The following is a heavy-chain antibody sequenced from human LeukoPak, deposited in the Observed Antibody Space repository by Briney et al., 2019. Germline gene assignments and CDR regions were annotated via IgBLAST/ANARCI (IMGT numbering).Heavy chain of an antibody. CDR1: GFTFDDYA. CDR2: ISWNSGSI. CDR3: AKARLSHIVAAGGAFDI. D-gene: IGHD2-15*01. Sequence: PGGSLRLSCAASGFTFDDYAMHWVRQAPGKGLEWVSGISWNSGSIGYADSVKGRFTISRDNAKNSLYLQMNSLRAEDMALYYCAKARLSHIVAAGGAFDIWGQGTMVTVSS. J-gene: IGHJ3*02. V-gene: IGHV3-9*03.